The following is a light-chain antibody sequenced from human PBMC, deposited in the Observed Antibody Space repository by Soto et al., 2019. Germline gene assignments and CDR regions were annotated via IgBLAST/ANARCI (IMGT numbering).Light chain of an antibody. CDR3: QQYNNWPIT. V-gene: IGKV3D-15*01. CDR2: GAS. J-gene: IGKJ5*01. CDR1: HSVSRTY. Sequence: DIVLTQSPGTLSLSPGERATLSCRASHSVSRTYLAWYQQKPGQAPRLLIYGASSRATGIPDRFSGSGSGTEFTLTISSLQSEDFAVYYCQQYNNWPITFGQGTRLEIK.